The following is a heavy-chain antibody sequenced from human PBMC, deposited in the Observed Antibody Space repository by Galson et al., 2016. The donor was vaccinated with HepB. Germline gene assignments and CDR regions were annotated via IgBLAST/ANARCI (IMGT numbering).Heavy chain of an antibody. CDR2: IKEDGGEK. CDR3: TRDFGYSNYD. J-gene: IGHJ4*02. Sequence: SLRLSCADSGFTFSYYWMSWVRQGPGKGLEWVGNIKEDGGEKNYVDSVKGRFSISRDNAKNSLYLQMNSLRVEDTDVYYCTRDFGYSNYDWGQGTLVTVSS. D-gene: IGHD6-13*01. V-gene: IGHV3-7*01. CDR1: GFTFSYYW.